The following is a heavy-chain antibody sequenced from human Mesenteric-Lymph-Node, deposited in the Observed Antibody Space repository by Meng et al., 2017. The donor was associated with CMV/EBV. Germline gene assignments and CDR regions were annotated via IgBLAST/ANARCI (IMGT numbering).Heavy chain of an antibody. CDR1: GFTFSDYY. J-gene: IGHJ4*02. CDR3: ARLNSAYAPGRD. V-gene: IGHV3-11*01. Sequence: GESLKISCAASGFTFSDYYMSWIRQAPGKGLEWISYITGSGTSMYYADSVKGRFTISRDNAKNSLYLQMNSLRAEDSAVYYCARLNSAYAPGRDWGQGTLVTVSS. CDR2: ITGSGTSM. D-gene: IGHD5-12*01.